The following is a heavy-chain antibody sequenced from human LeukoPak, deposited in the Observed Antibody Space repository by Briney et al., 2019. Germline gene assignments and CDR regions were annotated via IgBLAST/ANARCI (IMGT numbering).Heavy chain of an antibody. D-gene: IGHD6-19*01. CDR1: GGSISSGGYS. V-gene: IGHV4-30-2*01. J-gene: IGHJ1*01. CDR3: ASGENSSGWYYFQQ. CDR2: IYLTGST. Sequence: SETLSLTCAVSGGSISSGGYSWSWIRQPPGKGLEWIGEIYLTGSTNYNPSLKSRVTISLDKSKNQLSLKLNSVTAADTAVYYCASGENSSGWYYFQQWGQGTLVTVSS.